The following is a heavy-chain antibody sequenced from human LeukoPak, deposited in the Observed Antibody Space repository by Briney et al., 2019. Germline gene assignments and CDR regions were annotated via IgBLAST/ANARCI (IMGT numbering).Heavy chain of an antibody. D-gene: IGHD6-13*01. CDR2: ISYDGSNK. CDR3: ASPGSRGDFDI. V-gene: IGHV3-30*03. J-gene: IGHJ3*02. CDR1: GFTFSSYG. Sequence: GGSLRLSCAASGFTFSSYGMHWVRQAPGKGLEWVAVISYDGSNKYYADSVKGRFTISRDNSKNTLYLQMNSLRAEDTAVYYCASPGSRGDFDIWGQGTMVTVSS.